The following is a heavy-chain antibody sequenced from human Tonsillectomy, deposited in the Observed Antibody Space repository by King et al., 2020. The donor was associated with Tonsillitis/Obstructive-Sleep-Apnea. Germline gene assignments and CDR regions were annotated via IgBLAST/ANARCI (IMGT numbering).Heavy chain of an antibody. V-gene: IGHV1-2*06. D-gene: IGHD5-18*01. J-gene: IGHJ6*03. Sequence: QLVQSGAEVKKPGASVKVSCKASGYVFTGYYLHWVRQAPGQGLEWMGRSNPESGETNYAQRFQGRVTMTRETSISTAYMELSRLRSDDTAVYYCAREAYSPMDVWGKGTTVTVSS. CDR1: GYVFTGYY. CDR2: SNPESGET. CDR3: AREAYSPMDV.